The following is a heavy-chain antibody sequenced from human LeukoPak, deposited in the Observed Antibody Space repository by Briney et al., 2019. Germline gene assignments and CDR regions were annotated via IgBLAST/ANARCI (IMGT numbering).Heavy chain of an antibody. D-gene: IGHD4-17*01. CDR3: AKDLVGYGTLYYYYGMDV. CDR2: ISSSSSTI. V-gene: IGHV3-48*01. CDR1: RFTFSSYS. Sequence: PGGSLRLSCAASRFTFSSYSMNWVRQAPGKGLEWVSYISSSSSTIYYADSVKGRFTISRDNSKNTLYLQMNSLRAEDTAVYYCAKDLVGYGTLYYYYGMDVWGQGTTVTVSS. J-gene: IGHJ6*02.